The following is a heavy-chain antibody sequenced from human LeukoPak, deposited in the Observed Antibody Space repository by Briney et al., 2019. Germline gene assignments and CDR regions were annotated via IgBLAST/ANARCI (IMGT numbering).Heavy chain of an antibody. CDR1: GFTFSSHW. CDR2: IDSDGSST. V-gene: IGHV3-74*01. J-gene: IGHJ4*02. CDR3: AREWSGFGELPDY. D-gene: IGHD3-10*01. Sequence: GGSLRLSCAASGFTFSSHWMHWVRQAPGKGLVWVSRIDSDGSSTSYADSVKGRFTISRDNAKNTLYLQMNSLRVEDTAVYYCAREWSGFGELPDYWGQGTLVTVSS.